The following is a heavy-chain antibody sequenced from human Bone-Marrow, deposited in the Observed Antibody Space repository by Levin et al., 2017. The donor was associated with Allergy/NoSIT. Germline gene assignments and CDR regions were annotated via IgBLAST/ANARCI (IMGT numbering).Heavy chain of an antibody. CDR3: VLSLRHTFPGAPVLDN. D-gene: IGHD2/OR15-2a*01. J-gene: IGHJ4*02. Sequence: GGSLRLSCEVSGFTFSSYTLNWVRQAPGKGLEWVSSISSKSTYIHYADSVKGRFAISRDNAKSSLYLQMSSLRAEDTAVYYCVLSLRHTFPGAPVLDNWGQGTLVTVSS. CDR1: GFTFSSYT. V-gene: IGHV3-21*06. CDR2: ISSKSTYI.